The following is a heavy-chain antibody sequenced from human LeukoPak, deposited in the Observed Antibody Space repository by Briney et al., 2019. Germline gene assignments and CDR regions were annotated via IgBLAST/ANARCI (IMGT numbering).Heavy chain of an antibody. J-gene: IGHJ4*02. V-gene: IGHV1-18*01. CDR1: GYTFTSYG. CDR2: ISAYNGNT. CDR3: ARGRNRAYYDSSGYYSSDY. Sequence: ASVKVSCKASGYTFTSYGISWVRQAPGQGLEWMGWISAYNGNTNYAQKLQGRVTMTTDTSTSTAYMELRSLRSDDTAVYYCARGRNRAYYDSSGYYSSDYWGQGTLVTVSS. D-gene: IGHD3-22*01.